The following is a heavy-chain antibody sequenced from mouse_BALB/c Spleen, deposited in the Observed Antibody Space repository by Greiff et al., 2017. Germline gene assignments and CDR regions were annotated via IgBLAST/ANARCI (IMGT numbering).Heavy chain of an antibody. D-gene: IGHD1-1*01. CDR2: ISYSGST. CDR1: GYSITSDYA. Sequence: EVKLVESGPGLVKPSQSLSLTCTVTGYSITSDYAWNWIRQFPGNTLEWMGYISYSGSTSYNPSLKSRISITRDTSKNQFFLQLNSVTTEDTATYYCASDYYGTAWFAYWGQGTLVTVSA. J-gene: IGHJ3*01. CDR3: ASDYYGTAWFAY. V-gene: IGHV3-2*02.